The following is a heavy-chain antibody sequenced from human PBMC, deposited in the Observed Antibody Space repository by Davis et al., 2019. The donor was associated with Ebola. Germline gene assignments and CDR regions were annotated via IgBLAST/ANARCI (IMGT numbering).Heavy chain of an antibody. Sequence: GESLKISCAASGFTFSSYWMHWVRQAPGKGLVWVSRINSDGSSTSYADSVKGRFTISRDNAKNTLYLQMNSLRAEDTAVYYCATDINSSSWYGPPRVDYWGQVTLVTVSS. CDR3: ATDINSSSWYGPPRVDY. CDR1: GFTFSSYW. V-gene: IGHV3-74*01. J-gene: IGHJ4*02. D-gene: IGHD6-13*01. CDR2: INSDGSST.